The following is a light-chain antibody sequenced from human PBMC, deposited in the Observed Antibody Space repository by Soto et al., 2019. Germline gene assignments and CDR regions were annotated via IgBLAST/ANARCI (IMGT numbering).Light chain of an antibody. CDR3: QQYNNWPPWT. V-gene: IGKV3-15*01. CDR2: GAY. J-gene: IGKJ1*01. CDR1: QSVSGN. Sequence: EIVVTQSPATLSVSPWERATLSCRASQSVSGNLAWYQQKPAQAPRLLIFGAYTRATGIPARFSGSGSGTEFTLTISSLQSEDFAVYYCQQYNNWPPWTFGQGTKVDIK.